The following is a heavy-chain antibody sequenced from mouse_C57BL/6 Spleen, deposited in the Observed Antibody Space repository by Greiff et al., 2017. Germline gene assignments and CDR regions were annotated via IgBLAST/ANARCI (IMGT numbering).Heavy chain of an antibody. CDR1: GFPFRDAW. CDR2: IRNKANNHAT. Sequence: EVQLQESGGGLLQPGGSMKLSCAASGFPFRDAWMDWVRQSPEKGLEWVAEIRNKANNHATYYAESVKGRFTISRDYSKSSVYLQMNSLRAEDTGIYYCTSVYYGSSFYAMDYWGQGTSVTVSS. D-gene: IGHD1-1*01. J-gene: IGHJ4*01. V-gene: IGHV6-6*01. CDR3: TSVYYGSSFYAMDY.